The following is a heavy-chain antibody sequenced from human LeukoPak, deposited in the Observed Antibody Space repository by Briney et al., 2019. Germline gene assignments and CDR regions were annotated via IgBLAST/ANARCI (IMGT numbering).Heavy chain of an antibody. V-gene: IGHV1-2*02. J-gene: IGHJ5*02. CDR1: GYTFTGYY. D-gene: IGHD1-26*01. Sequence: ASVKVSCKASGYTFTGYYMHWVRQAPGQGLEWMGWINPNSGGTNYAQKFQGRVTMTRDTSISTAYMELSRLRSDDTAVYYCASSIVGATTGWFDPWSQGTLVTVSS. CDR2: INPNSGGT. CDR3: ASSIVGATTGWFDP.